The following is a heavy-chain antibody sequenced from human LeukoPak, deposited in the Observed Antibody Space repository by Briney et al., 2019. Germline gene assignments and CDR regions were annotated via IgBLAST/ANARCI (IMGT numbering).Heavy chain of an antibody. V-gene: IGHV3-21*01. CDR2: ISSSSSYI. CDR1: GFTFSSYS. Sequence: GGSLRLSCAASGFTFSSYSMNWVRQAPGKGLEWVSSISSSSSYIYYADSVKGRFTISRDNAKNSLYLQMNSLRAEDTAAYYCARERLSAFDIWGQGTMVTVSS. CDR3: ARERLSAFDI. J-gene: IGHJ3*02.